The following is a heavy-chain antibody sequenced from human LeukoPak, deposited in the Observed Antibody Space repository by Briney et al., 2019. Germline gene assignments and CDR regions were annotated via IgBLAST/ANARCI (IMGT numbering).Heavy chain of an antibody. CDR3: ARVKGYYDSSGQFDY. V-gene: IGHV3-30*19. CDR2: ISYDGSNK. D-gene: IGHD3-22*01. Sequence: GGSLRLSCAASGFTFSSYGMHWVRQAPGKGLEWVAVISYDGSNKYYADSVKGRFTISRDNSKNTLYLQMNSQRAEDTAVYYCARVKGYYDSSGQFDYWGQGTLVTVSS. CDR1: GFTFSSYG. J-gene: IGHJ4*02.